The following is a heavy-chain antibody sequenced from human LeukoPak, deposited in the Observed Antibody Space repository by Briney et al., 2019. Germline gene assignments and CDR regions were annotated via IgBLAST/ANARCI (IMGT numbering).Heavy chain of an antibody. D-gene: IGHD3-22*01. CDR1: GFTFSSYS. CDR2: ISSSSSTI. J-gene: IGHJ4*02. V-gene: IGHV3-48*04. CDR3: ARGYYDSSGYIKFDY. Sequence: GGSLRLSCAASGFTFSSYSMNWVRQAPGKGLEWVSYISSSSSTIYYADSVKGRFTISRDNAKNTLYLQMNSLRAEDTAVYYCARGYYDSSGYIKFDYWGQGTLVTVSS.